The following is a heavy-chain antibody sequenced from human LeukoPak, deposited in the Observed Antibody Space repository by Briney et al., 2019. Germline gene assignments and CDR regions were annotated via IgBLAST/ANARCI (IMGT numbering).Heavy chain of an antibody. D-gene: IGHD3-16*01. CDR1: GFIFNIYS. CDR2: ISFGSTYI. V-gene: IGHV3-21*01. Sequence: GGSLSLSFAASGFIFNIYSMNWVRQAPGRGLEWVSSISFGSTYISYADSVKGRFTISRDDAKKSLYLQMNGLRAEDTAFYYCASGIFYASVQTWSPVWGQGTLVTVSS. CDR3: ASGIFYASVQTWSPV. J-gene: IGHJ4*02.